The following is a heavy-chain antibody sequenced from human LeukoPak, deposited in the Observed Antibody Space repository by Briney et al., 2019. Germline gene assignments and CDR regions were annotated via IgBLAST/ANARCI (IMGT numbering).Heavy chain of an antibody. Sequence: SETLSLTCTVPGGSISSYYWSWIRQPPGKGLEWIGYIYYSGSTNYNPSLKSRVTISVDTSKNQFSLKLSSVTAADTAVYYCASAVIAVAGDYFDYWGQGTLVTVSS. D-gene: IGHD6-19*01. J-gene: IGHJ4*02. CDR1: GGSISSYY. CDR3: ASAVIAVAGDYFDY. CDR2: IYYSGST. V-gene: IGHV4-59*01.